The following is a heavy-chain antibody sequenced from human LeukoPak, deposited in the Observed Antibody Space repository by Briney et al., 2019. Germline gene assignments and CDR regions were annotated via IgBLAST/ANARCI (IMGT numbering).Heavy chain of an antibody. J-gene: IGHJ6*02. Sequence: GGSLRLSCAASGFTFSSYAMHWVRQAPGKGLEWVAVISYDGSNKYYADSVKGRFTISRDNSKNTLYLQMNSLRAEDTAVYYCARDDEYYYGSGVRGYYYYGMDVWGQGTTVTVSS. D-gene: IGHD3-10*01. CDR3: ARDDEYYYGSGVRGYYYYGMDV. V-gene: IGHV3-30-3*01. CDR1: GFTFSSYA. CDR2: ISYDGSNK.